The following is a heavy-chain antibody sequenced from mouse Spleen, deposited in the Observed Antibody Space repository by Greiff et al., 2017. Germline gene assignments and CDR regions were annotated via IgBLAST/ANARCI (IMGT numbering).Heavy chain of an antibody. V-gene: IGHV5-17*02. CDR2: ISSGSSTI. CDR3: GRLGGYWYFDV. J-gene: IGHJ1*01. CDR1: GFTFSSFG. Sequence: EVKLVESGGGLVQPGGSRKLSCAASGFTFSSFGMHWVRQAPGKGLEWVAYISSGSSTIYYADTVKGRFTISRDNPKNTLYLHMTSLRYEDTAMYYCGRLGGYWYFDVWGAGTTVTVSS.